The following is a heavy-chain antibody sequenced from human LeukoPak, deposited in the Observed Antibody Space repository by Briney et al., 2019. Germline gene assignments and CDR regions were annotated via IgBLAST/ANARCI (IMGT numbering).Heavy chain of an antibody. J-gene: IGHJ4*02. CDR2: INPNSGGT. V-gene: IGHV1-2*02. D-gene: IGHD5-18*01. CDR1: GYTFTGYY. CDR3: ARDNSYGYLMSY. Sequence: ASVKVSCKASGYTFTGYYMHWVRQAPGQGLEWMGWINPNSGGTNYAQKFQGRVTMTRDTSISTAYMELSRLRSDDTAVYYCARDNSYGYLMSYWRQGTLVTVSS.